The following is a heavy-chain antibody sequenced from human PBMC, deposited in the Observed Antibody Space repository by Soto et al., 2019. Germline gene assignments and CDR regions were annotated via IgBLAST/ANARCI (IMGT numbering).Heavy chain of an antibody. D-gene: IGHD3-9*01. Sequence: QLQLQESGPGLVKPSETLSLTCTVSGGSISSSSYYWGWIRQPPGKGLEWIGSIYYSGSTYYNPSLKSRVTISVDTSKNQFSLKLSSVTAADTAVYYCARLGLRYFDRDYWGQGTLVTVSS. CDR2: IYYSGST. CDR3: ARLGLRYFDRDY. CDR1: GGSISSSSYY. J-gene: IGHJ4*02. V-gene: IGHV4-39*01.